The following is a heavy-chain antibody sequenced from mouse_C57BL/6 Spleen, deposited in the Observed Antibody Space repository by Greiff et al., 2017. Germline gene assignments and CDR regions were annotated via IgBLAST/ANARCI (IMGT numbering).Heavy chain of an antibody. CDR1: GYSITSGYY. CDR3: ARDPFPYYYGSSLDY. J-gene: IGHJ2*01. V-gene: IGHV3-6*01. D-gene: IGHD1-1*01. CDR2: ISYDGSN. Sequence: EVKLQQSGPGLVKPSQSLSLTCSVTGYSITSGYYWNWIRQFPGNKLEWMGYISYDGSNNYNPSLKNRISITRDTSKNQFFLKLNSVTTEDTATYYCARDPFPYYYGSSLDYWGQGTTLTVSS.